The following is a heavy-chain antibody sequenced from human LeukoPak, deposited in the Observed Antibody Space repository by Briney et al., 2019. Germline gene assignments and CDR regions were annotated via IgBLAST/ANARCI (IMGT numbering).Heavy chain of an antibody. D-gene: IGHD2-15*01. V-gene: IGHV4-59*08. Sequence: PSETLSLTCNVYGGSISDYYWNWIRQPPGKGLEWIGYIHHSGTTSSNPSLKSRVTISIDTSKNQFSLNLNSVTAADTAIYYCARWPIHLGYCSGSLCHKWCDPWGQGTLVTVSS. CDR3: ARWPIHLGYCSGSLCHKWCDP. CDR2: IHHSGTT. CDR1: GGSISDYY. J-gene: IGHJ5*02.